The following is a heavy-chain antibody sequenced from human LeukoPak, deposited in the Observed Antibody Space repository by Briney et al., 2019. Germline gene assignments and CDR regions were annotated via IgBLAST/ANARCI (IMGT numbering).Heavy chain of an antibody. V-gene: IGHV3-30*18. CDR2: ISYDGSNE. CDR1: GFTFRSYD. CDR3: AKDSEIAAAGSYWYFDL. D-gene: IGHD6-13*01. J-gene: IGHJ2*01. Sequence: PGGSLRLSCAASGFTFRSYDMHWVSQAPGKGLQWVAVISYDGSNEYHTDSVKGRFTISRDNSKNTLYLQMNSLRAEDTAVYYCAKDSEIAAAGSYWYFDLWGRGTLVTVSS.